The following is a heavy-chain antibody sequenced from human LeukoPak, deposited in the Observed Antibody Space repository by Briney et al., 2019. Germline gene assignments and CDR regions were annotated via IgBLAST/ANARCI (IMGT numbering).Heavy chain of an antibody. CDR2: IYYSGST. J-gene: IGHJ6*03. V-gene: IGHV4-59*01. D-gene: IGHD6-13*01. Sequence: SETLSLTCTVSGGSISRYYWSWIRQPPGKGLEWIGYIYYSGSTNYNPSLKSRVTISVDTSKNQFSLKLSSVTAADTAVYYCARGEVAAASFGYYYYYMDVWGKGTTVTVSS. CDR3: ARGEVAAASFGYYYYYMDV. CDR1: GGSISRYY.